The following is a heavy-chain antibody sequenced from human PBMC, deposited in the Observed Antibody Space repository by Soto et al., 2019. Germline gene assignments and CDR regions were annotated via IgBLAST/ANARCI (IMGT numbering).Heavy chain of an antibody. D-gene: IGHD3-3*01. CDR1: GGSISSGGYY. CDR2: IYYSGST. V-gene: IGHV4-31*03. CDR3: ARGQRKEWFEAKYGMDV. J-gene: IGHJ6*02. Sequence: LSLTCTVSGGSISSGGYYWTWIRQHPGKGLEWIEYIYYSGSTYYNPSLKSRITISVDTSKNQFSLKLTSVTAADTAVYYCARGQRKEWFEAKYGMDVWGQGTTVTVSS.